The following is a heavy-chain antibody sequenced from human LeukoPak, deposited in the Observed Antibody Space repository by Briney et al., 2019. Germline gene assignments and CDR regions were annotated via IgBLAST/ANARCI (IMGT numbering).Heavy chain of an antibody. CDR2: ISWNSGSI. D-gene: IGHD3-10*01. CDR1: GFTFDDYA. V-gene: IGHV3-9*01. Sequence: GGSLRLSCAASGFTFDDYAMHWVRQAPGKGLEWVSGISWNSGSIGYADSVKGRFTISRDNAKNSLYLQMNSLRAEDTALYYCAKGAGFDLDYYYYMDVWGKGITVTVSS. CDR3: AKGAGFDLDYYYYMDV. J-gene: IGHJ6*03.